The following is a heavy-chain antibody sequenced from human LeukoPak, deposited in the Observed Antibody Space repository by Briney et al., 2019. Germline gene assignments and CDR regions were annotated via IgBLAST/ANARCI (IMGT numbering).Heavy chain of an antibody. V-gene: IGHV3-7*04. Sequence: GGSLRFSCAASGFTFSSSWMTWVRQAPGKGLEWVATIKPDGSEGSYVDSVIGRFTISRDNAKNSLFLQMISLRAEDTAVYYCARDRAYKTFDYWGQGALVTVSS. D-gene: IGHD3-16*01. CDR3: ARDRAYKTFDY. CDR1: GFTFSSSW. CDR2: IKPDGSEG. J-gene: IGHJ4*02.